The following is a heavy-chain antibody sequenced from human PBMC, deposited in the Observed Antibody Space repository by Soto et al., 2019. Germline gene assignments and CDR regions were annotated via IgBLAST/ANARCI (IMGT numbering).Heavy chain of an antibody. CDR3: VRPLPSGQTHARDA. J-gene: IGHJ6*02. CDR1: GLPVAGSY. V-gene: IGHV3-53*01. CDR2: IYNDGTT. Sequence: PVGSLRLSCVASGLPVAGSYMAWVRQAPGKGLEWASVIYNDGTTYYSQSVEGRFTISRDTSKNTLYLQMDRLRDEDTAVYYCVRPLPSGQTHARDAWGQGTTVTVSS. D-gene: IGHD3-10*01.